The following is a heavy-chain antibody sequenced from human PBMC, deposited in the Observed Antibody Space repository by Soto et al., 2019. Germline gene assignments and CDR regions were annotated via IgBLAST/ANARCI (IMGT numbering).Heavy chain of an antibody. CDR1: EDNYNLHW. V-gene: IGHV5-51*01. CDR2: IYPGDSDT. D-gene: IGHD3-16*01. J-gene: IGHJ6*02. Sequence: PVEPNKISCRGAEDNYNLHWSSWVRQEPGRGLEWMGIIYPGDSDTRYNPSFQGQVTISVDKSINTAYLQWDSLEASDTATYYCARHLRSYDFFQYSYGIDVWGQGSTVTVSS. CDR3: ARHLRSYDFFQYSYGIDV.